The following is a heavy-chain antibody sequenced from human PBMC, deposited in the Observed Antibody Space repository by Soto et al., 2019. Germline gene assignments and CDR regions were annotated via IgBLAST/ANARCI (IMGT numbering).Heavy chain of an antibody. V-gene: IGHV2-5*02. D-gene: IGHD5-18*01. CDR3: AHLNTAIAPGGIDY. J-gene: IGHJ4*02. CDR2: IYWDDDK. CDR1: GFSLSTSGVG. Sequence: QITLKESGPTLVKPTQTLTLTCTFSGFSLSTSGVGVGWIRQPPGKALEWLALIYWDDDKRYSPSLKSRLTITKDTSKNQVVLTMTNMDPVDTATYYCAHLNTAIAPGGIDYWGQGTLVTVSS.